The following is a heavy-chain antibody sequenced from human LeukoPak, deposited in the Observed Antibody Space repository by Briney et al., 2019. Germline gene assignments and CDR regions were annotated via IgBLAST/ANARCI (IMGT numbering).Heavy chain of an antibody. CDR3: ASFEYSSSSVH. Sequence: SETLSLTCTVFGGWISSSSYYWGWIRQPPGKGLEWIGSIYYSGSTYYNPSLKSRVTISVDTSKNQSSLKLSSVTAADTAVYYCASFEYSSSSVHWGQGTLVTVSS. CDR2: IYYSGST. V-gene: IGHV4-39*01. D-gene: IGHD6-6*01. CDR1: GGWISSSSYY. J-gene: IGHJ4*02.